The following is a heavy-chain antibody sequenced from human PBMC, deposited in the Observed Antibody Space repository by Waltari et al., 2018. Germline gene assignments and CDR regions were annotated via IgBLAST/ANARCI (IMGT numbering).Heavy chain of an antibody. D-gene: IGHD2-8*01. CDR3: ARDIIDGVPNWFDP. CDR2: ISSSSSYI. J-gene: IGHJ5*02. CDR1: GFTFSSYS. Sequence: EVQLVESGGGLVKPGGSLRLSCAASGFTFSSYSMNWVRQAPGKVLEWVSSISSSSSYIYYADSVKGRFTISRDNAKNSLYLQMNSLRAEDTAVYYCARDIIDGVPNWFDPWGQGTLVTVSS. V-gene: IGHV3-21*01.